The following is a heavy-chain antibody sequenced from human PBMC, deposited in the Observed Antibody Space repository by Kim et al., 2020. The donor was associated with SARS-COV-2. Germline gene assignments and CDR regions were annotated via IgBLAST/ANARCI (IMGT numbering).Heavy chain of an antibody. V-gene: IGHV4-31*02. CDR3: AREGPLRGYFDY. Sequence: YYNPSLKSRVTISVDTSKNQFSLKLSSVTAADTAVYYCAREGPLRGYFDYWGQGTLVTVSS. D-gene: IGHD3-9*01. J-gene: IGHJ4*02.